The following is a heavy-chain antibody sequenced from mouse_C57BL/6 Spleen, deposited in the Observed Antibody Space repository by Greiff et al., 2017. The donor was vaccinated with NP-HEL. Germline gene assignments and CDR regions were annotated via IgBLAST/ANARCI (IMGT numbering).Heavy chain of an antibody. D-gene: IGHD1-1*01. CDR3: ARDPLYGSSYGWYFDV. V-gene: IGHV1-22*01. Sequence: EVKLVESGPELVKPGASVKMSCKASGYTFTDYNMHWVKQSHGKSLEWIGYINPNNGGTSYNQKFKGKATLTVNKSSSTAYMELRSLTSEDSAVYYCARDPLYGSSYGWYFDVWGTGTTVTVSS. CDR1: GYTFTDYN. J-gene: IGHJ1*03. CDR2: INPNNGGT.